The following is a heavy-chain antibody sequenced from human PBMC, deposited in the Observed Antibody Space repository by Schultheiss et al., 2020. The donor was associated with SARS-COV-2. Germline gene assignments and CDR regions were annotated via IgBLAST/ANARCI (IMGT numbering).Heavy chain of an antibody. CDR3: AREAVGATLIFDY. CDR2: INHSGST. D-gene: IGHD1-26*01. J-gene: IGHJ4*02. V-gene: IGHV4-34*01. Sequence: SETLSLTCSVSNGSIGRHPWTWIRQSPGKGLEWIGEINHSGSTNYNPSLKSRVTISVDTSKNQFSLKLSSVTAADTAVYYCAREAVGATLIFDYWGQGTLVTVSS. CDR1: NGSIGRHP.